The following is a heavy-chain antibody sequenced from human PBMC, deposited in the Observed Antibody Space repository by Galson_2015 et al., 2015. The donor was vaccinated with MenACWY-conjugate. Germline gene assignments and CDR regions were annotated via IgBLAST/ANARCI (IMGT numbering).Heavy chain of an antibody. J-gene: IGHJ4*02. CDR2: IYHSGSN. Sequence: SETLSLTCAVSGGSISSSNWWSWVRQPPGKGLEWVGDIYHSGSNHYNPYLKSRVSLSVDTSQNKFSMKMCSVTAADTAVYYCARRGPGSDFWSGYYSFDYWGQGTLVTVSS. V-gene: IGHV4-4*02. D-gene: IGHD3-3*01. CDR1: GGSISSSNW. CDR3: ARRGPGSDFWSGYYSFDY.